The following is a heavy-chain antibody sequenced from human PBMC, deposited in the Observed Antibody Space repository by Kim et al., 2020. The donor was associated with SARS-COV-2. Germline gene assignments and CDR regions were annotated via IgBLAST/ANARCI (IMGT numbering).Heavy chain of an antibody. D-gene: IGHD3-10*02. V-gene: IGHV5-51*01. CDR1: GYSFTTYW. Sequence: GESLKISCKGSGYSFTTYWIGWVRQMSGKGLEWMGIIYPGNSDTRYSPSFQGQVTISADKSLNTAYLQWNSLKASDTAIYYCARPHVPGFATHFDYWGQGTQVTVSS. J-gene: IGHJ4*02. CDR3: ARPHVPGFATHFDY. CDR2: IYPGNSDT.